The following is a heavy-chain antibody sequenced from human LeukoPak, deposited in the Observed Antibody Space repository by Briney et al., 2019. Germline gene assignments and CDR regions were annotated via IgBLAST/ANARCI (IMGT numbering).Heavy chain of an antibody. J-gene: IGHJ4*02. CDR2: INPSGGST. D-gene: IGHD3-9*01. CDR3: ARSGLDWLPYTPLYY. CDR1: GYTFTSYY. V-gene: IGHV1-46*01. Sequence: GASVKVSCKASGYTFTSYYMHWVRQAPGQGLEWMGIINPSGGSTSYAQKFQGRVTMTRDTSTSTVYMELSSLRSEDTAVYYCARSGLDWLPYTPLYYWGQGTLVTVSS.